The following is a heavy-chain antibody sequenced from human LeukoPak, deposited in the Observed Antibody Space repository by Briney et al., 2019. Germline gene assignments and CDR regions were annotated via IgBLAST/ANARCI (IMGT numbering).Heavy chain of an antibody. D-gene: IGHD3-22*01. J-gene: IGHJ4*02. CDR2: IDNRGST. V-gene: IGHV4-34*01. Sequence: SETLSLTCAVYGGSFSGYYWGGIRQPPGRGQEWVGEIDNRGSTNYNPSLKSGVTISLDTSKNQYSLKLSSVSPAGPGAYYFAQGYDYYYSCGYGYWGQGTLVTVSS. CDR3: AQGYDYYYSCGYGY. CDR1: GGSFSGYY.